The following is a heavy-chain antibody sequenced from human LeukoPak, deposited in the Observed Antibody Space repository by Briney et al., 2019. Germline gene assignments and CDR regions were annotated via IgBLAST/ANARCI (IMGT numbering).Heavy chain of an antibody. CDR2: INHSGST. V-gene: IGHV4-34*01. CDR3: ARRGSSWYYYYYMDV. J-gene: IGHJ6*03. CDR1: GFTFSSYA. Sequence: GSLRLSCAASGFTFSSYAMSWVRQPPGKGLEWIGEINHSGSTNYNPSLKSRVTISVDTSKNQFSLKLSSVTAADTAVYYCARRGSSWYYYYYMDVWGKGTTVTISS. D-gene: IGHD6-13*01.